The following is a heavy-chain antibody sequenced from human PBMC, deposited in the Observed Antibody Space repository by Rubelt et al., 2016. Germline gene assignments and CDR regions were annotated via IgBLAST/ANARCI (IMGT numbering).Heavy chain of an antibody. V-gene: IGHV3-30*04. CDR3: ARDYYDSSYGAFDI. CDR1: GFTFSSYA. J-gene: IGHJ3*02. D-gene: IGHD3-22*01. Sequence: SGFTFSSYAMHWVRQAPGKGLEWVAVISYDGSNKYYADSVKGRFTISRDNSKNTLYLQMNSLRAEDTAVYYCARDYYDSSYGAFDIWGQGTMVTVSS. CDR2: ISYDGSNK.